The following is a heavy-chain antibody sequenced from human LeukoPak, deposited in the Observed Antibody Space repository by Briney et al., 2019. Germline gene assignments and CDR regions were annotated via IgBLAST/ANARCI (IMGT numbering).Heavy chain of an antibody. CDR1: GYTFTSYG. V-gene: IGHV1-18*01. CDR3: ARVASDVDSQAFDI. CDR2: ISAYNGNT. D-gene: IGHD5-12*01. Sequence: ASVKVSCKASGYTFTSYGISWVRQAPGQGLEWMGWISAYNGNTNYAQKLQGRVTMTTDTSTSTAYMELRSLRSDDTAVYYCARVASDVDSQAFDIWGQGTMVTVSS. J-gene: IGHJ3*02.